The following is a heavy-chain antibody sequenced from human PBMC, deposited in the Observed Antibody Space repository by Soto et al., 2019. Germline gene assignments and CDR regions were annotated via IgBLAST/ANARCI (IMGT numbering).Heavy chain of an antibody. CDR1: GYTFTSYA. CDR3: ARVVGALGHGFDP. J-gene: IGHJ5*02. CDR2: ISAYNGNT. D-gene: IGHD1-26*01. Sequence: ASVKVSCKASGYTFTSYAISWVRQAPGQGLEWMGRISAYNGNTNCAQKLQGRVTMTTDTSTSTAYMELRSLRSDDTALYYCARVVGALGHGFDPWGQGPRVTVSS. V-gene: IGHV1-18*01.